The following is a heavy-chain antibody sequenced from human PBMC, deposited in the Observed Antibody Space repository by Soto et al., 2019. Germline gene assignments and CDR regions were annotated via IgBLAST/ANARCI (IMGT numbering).Heavy chain of an antibody. J-gene: IGHJ1*01. V-gene: IGHV1-46*01. D-gene: IGHD2-15*01. Sequence: ASVKVSCKASGYKFTTHFIHWVRQAPGQGLEWMGMIHPSGDTGYAQKFRGRVTMTIDTSTTTAYMELRNLTSEGTAVYFSVRGYCTTSPCSGDFQFWGQGTLVTVSS. CDR2: IHPSGDT. CDR3: VRGYCTTSPCSGDFQF. CDR1: GYKFTTHF.